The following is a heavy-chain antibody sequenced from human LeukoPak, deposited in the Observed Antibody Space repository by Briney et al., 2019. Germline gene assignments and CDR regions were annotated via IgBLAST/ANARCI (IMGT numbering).Heavy chain of an antibody. CDR2: ISYSGSS. CDR3: ARLFYDFWSGHYYYYMDV. D-gene: IGHD3-3*01. J-gene: IGHJ6*03. V-gene: IGHV4-39*01. Sequence: SETLSLTCTVSGGSISSSTYYWGWIRQPPGKGLEWIGSISYSGSSYYNPSLKSRVTISIDTSKNQFSLKVSSVTAADTAVYYCARLFYDFWSGHYYYYMDVWGKGTTVTVSS. CDR1: GGSISSSTYY.